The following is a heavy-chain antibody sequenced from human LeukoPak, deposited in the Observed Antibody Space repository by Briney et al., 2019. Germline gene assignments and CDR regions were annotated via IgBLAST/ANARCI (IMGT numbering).Heavy chain of an antibody. CDR3: ARDLGYSYGVMATISLCFDY. J-gene: IGHJ4*02. CDR1: GYTFTGYY. V-gene: IGHV1-2*02. Sequence: ASVKVSCKASGYTFTGYYMHWVRQAPGQGLEWMGWINPNSGGTNYAQKFQGRVTMTRDTSISTAYMELSRLRSDDTAVYYCARDLGYSYGVMATISLCFDYWGQRTLVTVSS. D-gene: IGHD5-18*01. CDR2: INPNSGGT.